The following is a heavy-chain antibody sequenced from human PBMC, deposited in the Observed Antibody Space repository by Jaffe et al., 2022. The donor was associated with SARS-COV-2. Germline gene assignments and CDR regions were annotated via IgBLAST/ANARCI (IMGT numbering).Heavy chain of an antibody. CDR2: ISGSGGST. D-gene: IGHD3-10*01. Sequence: EVQLVESGGGLVQPGGSLRLSCAASGFTFSSYAMSWVRQAPGKGLEWVSAISGSGGSTYYADSVKGRFTISRDNSKNTLYLQMNSLRAEDTAVYYCANHGSYYYGSGSYPAVPDAFDIWGQGTMVTVSS. V-gene: IGHV3-23*04. CDR3: ANHGSYYYGSGSYPAVPDAFDI. CDR1: GFTFSSYA. J-gene: IGHJ3*02.